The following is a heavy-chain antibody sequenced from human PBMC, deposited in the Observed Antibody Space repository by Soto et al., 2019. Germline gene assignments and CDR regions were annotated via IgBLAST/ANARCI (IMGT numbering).Heavy chain of an antibody. J-gene: IGHJ5*02. CDR3: ARTAHYYDSSGYPNWFDP. CDR1: GGSISSYY. D-gene: IGHD3-22*01. Sequence: PSETLSLTCTVSGGSISSYYWSWIRQPPGKGLEWIGYIYYSGSTNYNPSLKSRVTISVDTSKNQFSLKLSSVTAADTAVYYCARTAHYYDSSGYPNWFDPWGQGTLVTVS. V-gene: IGHV4-59*01. CDR2: IYYSGST.